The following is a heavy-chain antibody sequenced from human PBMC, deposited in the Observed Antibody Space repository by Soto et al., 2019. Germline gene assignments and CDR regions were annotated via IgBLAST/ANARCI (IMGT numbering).Heavy chain of an antibody. CDR3: AKGGLYGDYTDS. D-gene: IGHD3-16*01. Sequence: GGSLRLSCAASGFSLISYGMHWVRQAPGKGLEWVAIISYDGSNQYYGDSVKGRFTISRDNFKNAVYLQMGSLEAEDTAVYYCAKGGLYGDYTDSWGQGTLVTVSS. J-gene: IGHJ4*02. CDR2: ISYDGSNQ. V-gene: IGHV3-30*18. CDR1: GFSLISYG.